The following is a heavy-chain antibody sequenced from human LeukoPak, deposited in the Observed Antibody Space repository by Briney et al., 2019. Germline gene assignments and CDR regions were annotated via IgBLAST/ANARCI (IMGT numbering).Heavy chain of an antibody. D-gene: IGHD5-24*01. J-gene: IGHJ4*02. V-gene: IGHV4-59*11. Sequence: PSETLSLTCTVSGGSFSGHYWSWIRQPPGKGLEWIGYIYYSGSTNYNPSLKSRVTISVDTSKNQFSLKLSSVTAADTAVYYCARDGYNYYFDYWGQGTLVTVSS. CDR1: GGSFSGHY. CDR2: IYYSGST. CDR3: ARDGYNYYFDY.